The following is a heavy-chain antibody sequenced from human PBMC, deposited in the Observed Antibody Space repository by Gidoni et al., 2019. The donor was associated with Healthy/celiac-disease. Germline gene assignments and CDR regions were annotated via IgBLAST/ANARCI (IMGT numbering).Heavy chain of an antibody. Sequence: VQLVQSGAELKNPRSSVKVSCKAPEGTFSSYANSWVRQASGQGLEWMGRIIPILGIANYAQKFQGRVTITADKSTSTAYMELSSLRSEDTAVYYCARTTHYSSSPSDYWGQGTLVTVSS. V-gene: IGHV1-69*04. CDR2: IIPILGIA. CDR3: ARTTHYSSSPSDY. D-gene: IGHD6-6*01. CDR1: EGTFSSYA. J-gene: IGHJ4*02.